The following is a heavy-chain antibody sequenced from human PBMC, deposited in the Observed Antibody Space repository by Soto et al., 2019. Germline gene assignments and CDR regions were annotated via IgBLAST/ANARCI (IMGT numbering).Heavy chain of an antibody. CDR2: ISSRSDI. CDR3: AREYTAWPLAYGLDV. J-gene: IGHJ6*02. V-gene: IGHV3-21*01. Sequence: GGSLRLSCVGSGFTFSTYSINWVRQAPGKGLEWVSSISSRSDIYYADSVKGRFTISRDNAKNSVSPQMNSLRAEDTAVYYCAREYTAWPLAYGLDVWGQGTTVTVSS. D-gene: IGHD2-2*02. CDR1: GFTFSTYS.